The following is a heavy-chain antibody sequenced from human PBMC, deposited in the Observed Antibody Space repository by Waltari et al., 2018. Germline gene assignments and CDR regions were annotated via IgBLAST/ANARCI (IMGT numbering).Heavy chain of an antibody. Sequence: EVQLVESGGGLVKPGGSLRLSCAASGFTFSSYTMNWVRQAPGKGRYWVSAIRSVISYIYYAESVKGRFTISRDNAKNSLYLQMNSLRAEDTAVYYCAREWGVMVGTAGYYFDYWGQGTLVTVSS. V-gene: IGHV3-21*01. CDR3: AREWGVMVGTAGYYFDY. D-gene: IGHD2-15*01. J-gene: IGHJ4*02. CDR2: IRSVISYI. CDR1: GFTFSSYT.